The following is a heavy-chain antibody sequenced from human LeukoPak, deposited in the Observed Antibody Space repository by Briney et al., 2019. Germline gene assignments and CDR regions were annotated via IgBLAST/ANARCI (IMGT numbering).Heavy chain of an antibody. CDR2: ITWDGAYT. J-gene: IGHJ4*02. D-gene: IGHD3-22*01. CDR3: ATLLEDDSSGGDY. V-gene: IGHV3-43D*03. CDR1: GFTFDDYA. Sequence: GGSLRLSCAASGFTFDDYAMHWVRQAPGKGLEWLSLITWDGAYTYYADSVTGRFTISRDNNKNSLYLQLNSLRADDTALHYCATLLEDDSSGGDYWGQGTLVTVSS.